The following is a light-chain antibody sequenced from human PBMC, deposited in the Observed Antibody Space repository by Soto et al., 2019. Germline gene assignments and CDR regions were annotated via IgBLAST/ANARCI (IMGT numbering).Light chain of an antibody. V-gene: IGLV2-14*01. J-gene: IGLJ1*01. CDR3: SSYRSTTTFGV. CDR1: SSDIGGYNY. Sequence: QSVLTQPASVSGSPGQSITISCTGTSSDIGGYNYVSWYQQHPGKAPKVVIYEVSNRPLGVSNRFSASKSGNTASLIISGLQADDEADYLCSSYRSTTTFGVLGNGTKVT. CDR2: EVS.